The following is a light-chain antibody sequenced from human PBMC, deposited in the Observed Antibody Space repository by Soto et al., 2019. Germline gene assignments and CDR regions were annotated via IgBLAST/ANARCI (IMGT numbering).Light chain of an antibody. J-gene: IGLJ2*01. CDR1: SGSIASNY. V-gene: IGLV6-57*02. Sequence: NFMLTQPHSVSESPGQTVTISCTGSSGSIASNYVQWYQQRPGSAPTTVIYEDNQRPSGVPDRFSGSIDSSSNSASLTISGLKTDDEADYYCQSYDSSNDVVFGGGTKVTVL. CDR2: EDN. CDR3: QSYDSSNDVV.